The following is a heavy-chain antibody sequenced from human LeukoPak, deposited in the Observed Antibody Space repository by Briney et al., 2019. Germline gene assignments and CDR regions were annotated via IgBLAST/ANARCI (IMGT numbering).Heavy chain of an antibody. D-gene: IGHD6-13*01. J-gene: IGHJ4*02. Sequence: PGGSLRLSCAASGFTFSSYAMGSVHQAPGNGLEWVSAINGGGGRTYYPDSVKGRFTISRDNSKNTLYLQMNSLRAEDTAVCYCAKGGIAAPFDYWGQGTLVTVSS. CDR2: INGGGGRT. V-gene: IGHV3-23*01. CDR3: AKGGIAAPFDY. CDR1: GFTFSSYA.